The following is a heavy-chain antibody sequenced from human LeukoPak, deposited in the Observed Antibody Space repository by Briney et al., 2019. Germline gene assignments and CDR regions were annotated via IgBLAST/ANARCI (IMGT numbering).Heavy chain of an antibody. CDR3: ARDWNRIAAAGPRGIS. V-gene: IGHV3-66*01. CDR2: IYSGGST. CDR1: GFTVSSNY. D-gene: IGHD6-13*01. Sequence: PEGSLRLSCAASGFTVSSNYMSWVRQAPGKGLEWVSVIYSGGSTYYADSVKGRFTISRDNSKNTLYLQMNSLRAEDTAVYYCARDWNRIAAAGPRGISWGQGTTVTVSS. J-gene: IGHJ6*02.